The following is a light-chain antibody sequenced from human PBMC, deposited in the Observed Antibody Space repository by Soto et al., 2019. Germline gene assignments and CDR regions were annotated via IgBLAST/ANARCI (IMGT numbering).Light chain of an antibody. CDR1: QAINRY. CDR3: QKLDSYPRT. J-gene: IGKJ3*01. CDR2: GTS. V-gene: IGKV1-9*01. Sequence: IQLTQSPSSLSASVGDRVTITCRASQAINRYLAWYQQKPGKASKLLIYGTSTLPDGVPSRFSGSGGGTDFTLTISSLQPEDFATYYCQKLDSYPRTFGPGTKVDIK.